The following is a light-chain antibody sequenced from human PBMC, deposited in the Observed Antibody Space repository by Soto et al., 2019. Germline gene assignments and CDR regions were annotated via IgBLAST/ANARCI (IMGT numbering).Light chain of an antibody. Sequence: QSVLTQPPSVSGAPGQRVTISCTGSSSNIGAGYDVHWYQQLPGTAPKLLIYGNSNRPSGVPDRFSGPKYGTSASLAITGLRAGDEGDFYCQSYDSSLSGVVFGGGTKLTVL. J-gene: IGLJ2*01. CDR3: QSYDSSLSGVV. V-gene: IGLV1-40*01. CDR2: GNS. CDR1: SSNIGAGYD.